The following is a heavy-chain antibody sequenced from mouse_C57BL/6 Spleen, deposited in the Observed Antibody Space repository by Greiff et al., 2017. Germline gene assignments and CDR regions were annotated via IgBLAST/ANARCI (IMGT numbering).Heavy chain of an antibody. D-gene: IGHD4-1*01. J-gene: IGHJ4*01. Sequence: QVQLQQPGAELVMPGASVKLSCKASGYTFTSYWMHWVKQRPGQGLEWIGEIDPPDSYTNYNQKFKGKSTLTVDKSSSTAYMQLSSLTSEDSAVYYCAGLGRAMDYWGQGTSVTVSS. V-gene: IGHV1-69*01. CDR3: AGLGRAMDY. CDR1: GYTFTSYW. CDR2: IDPPDSYT.